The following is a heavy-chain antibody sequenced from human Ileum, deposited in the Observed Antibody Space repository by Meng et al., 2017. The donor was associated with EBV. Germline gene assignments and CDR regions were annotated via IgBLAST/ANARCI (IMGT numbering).Heavy chain of an antibody. Sequence: VQLVKFGAELQKPACSVNVSCKAPGDTATSLSITLVRQAPRLGLEWMGGIVLIFGTGTSAQKFQDRLTISADASTSTANMELRGLRSEDTAVYYCAISSKSGPSYYFDYWGQGTLVTVSS. J-gene: IGHJ4*02. D-gene: IGHD3-10*01. CDR2: IVLIFGTG. V-gene: IGHV1-69*01. CDR1: GDTATSLS. CDR3: AISSKSGPSYYFDY.